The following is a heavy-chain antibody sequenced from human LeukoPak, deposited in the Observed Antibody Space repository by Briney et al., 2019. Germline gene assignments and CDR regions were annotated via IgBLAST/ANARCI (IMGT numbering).Heavy chain of an antibody. CDR2: IYYSGRT. CDR1: GDSVSRSDSY. V-gene: IGHV4-39*01. Sequence: PSGTLSLTCTVFGDSVSRSDSYWDWIRQPPGKGLEWIGTIYYSGRTYYSPSLKSRVTISVDTSNNQFSLNLSSVTAADTALYFCARRRYYDSSGYLDWGQGTLVTVSS. J-gene: IGHJ1*01. CDR3: ARRRYYDSSGYLD. D-gene: IGHD3-22*01.